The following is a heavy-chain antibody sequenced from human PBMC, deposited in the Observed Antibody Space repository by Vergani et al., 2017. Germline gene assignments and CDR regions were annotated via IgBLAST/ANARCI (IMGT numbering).Heavy chain of an antibody. Sequence: QVQLQQWGAGLLKPSETLSLTCAVYGGSFSGYYWSWIRQPPGKGLEWIGESNHSGSTNYNPSLKSRVTISVDTSKNQFSLKLSSVTAADTAVYYCARGRGYGSWNFDYWGQGTLVTVSS. CDR3: ARGRGYGSWNFDY. J-gene: IGHJ4*02. D-gene: IGHD3-10*01. CDR1: GGSFSGYY. V-gene: IGHV4-34*01. CDR2: SNHSGST.